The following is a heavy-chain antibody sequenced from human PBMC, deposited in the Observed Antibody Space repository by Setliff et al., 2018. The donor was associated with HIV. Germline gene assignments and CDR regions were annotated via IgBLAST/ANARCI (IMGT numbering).Heavy chain of an antibody. J-gene: IGHJ6*03. Sequence: SETLSLTCAVSGISISSSSYFWGWIRRPPGTGLDWIGSIYFSGSTYYNPSLESRVTISMDTSKNQFSLKLTSVTAADTAVYYCARHPRHYNILTGYRYYYMDVWGKGTTVTVSS. CDR2: IYFSGST. D-gene: IGHD3-9*01. V-gene: IGHV4-39*01. CDR3: ARHPRHYNILTGYRYYYMDV. CDR1: GISISSSSYF.